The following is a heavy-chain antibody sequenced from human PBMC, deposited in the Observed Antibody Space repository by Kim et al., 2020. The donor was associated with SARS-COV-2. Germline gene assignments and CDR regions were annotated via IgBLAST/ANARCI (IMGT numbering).Heavy chain of an antibody. Sequence: SYAQKFQGRVTMTRDTSTSTVYMELSSLRSEDTAVYYCARDPYYYAIFDIWGQGTMVTVSS. V-gene: IGHV1-46*01. CDR3: ARDPYYYAIFDI. J-gene: IGHJ3*02. D-gene: IGHD3-10*01.